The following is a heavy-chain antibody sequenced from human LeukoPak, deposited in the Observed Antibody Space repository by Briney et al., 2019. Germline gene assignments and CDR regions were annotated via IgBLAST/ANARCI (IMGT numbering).Heavy chain of an antibody. CDR1: GFTFSDYY. J-gene: IGHJ6*03. D-gene: IGHD5-12*01. Sequence: PGGSLRLSCAASGFTFSDYYLSWIRQAPGKGLEWISYVTNSGSMFYADSVKGRFTVSRDDAKNSLYLQMNSLRAEDTAVYYCARDRGLVLTNADYYMDVWGKGTTVTVSS. CDR3: ARDRGLVLTNADYYMDV. CDR2: VTNSGSM. V-gene: IGHV3-11*01.